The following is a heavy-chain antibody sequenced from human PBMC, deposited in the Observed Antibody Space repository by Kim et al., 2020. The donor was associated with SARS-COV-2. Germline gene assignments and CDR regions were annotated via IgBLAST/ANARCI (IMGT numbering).Heavy chain of an antibody. J-gene: IGHJ4*02. V-gene: IGHV3-33*01. CDR3: ARDSSADYFDY. D-gene: IGHD6-19*01. Sequence: KFYAAAMKGRFTISRDNSKNTLYLPMNSVRAEDTAVYDCARDSSADYFDYWGQGTLVTVSS. CDR2: K.